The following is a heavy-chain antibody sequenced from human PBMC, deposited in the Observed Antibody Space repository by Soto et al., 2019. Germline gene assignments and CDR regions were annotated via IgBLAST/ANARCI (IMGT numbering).Heavy chain of an antibody. CDR1: GFTFSSYE. J-gene: IGHJ6*02. Sequence: PGWSLRLSCAASGFTFSSYEMNWVRQAPGKGLEWVSYISSSGSTIYYADSVKGRFTISRDNAKNSLYLQMNSLRAEDTAVYYCAREYHYGMDAWGQGTTVTVSS. CDR2: ISSSGSTI. V-gene: IGHV3-48*03. CDR3: AREYHYGMDA.